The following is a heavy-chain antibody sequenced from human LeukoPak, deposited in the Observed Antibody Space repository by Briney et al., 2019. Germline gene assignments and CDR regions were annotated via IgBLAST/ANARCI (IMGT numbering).Heavy chain of an antibody. CDR2: IHYTGKN. CDR1: GDSITNYY. CDR3: AKWHERLLAFDS. Sequence: SETLSLTCSVSGDSITNYYWNWVRQPPGKGLEWIGYIHYTGKNYYNPSLKSRITMSVDTSESQFSLKLSSVTTADTAVYYCAKWHERLLAFDSWGQGALVTVSS. J-gene: IGHJ4*02. D-gene: IGHD1-1*01. V-gene: IGHV4-59*01.